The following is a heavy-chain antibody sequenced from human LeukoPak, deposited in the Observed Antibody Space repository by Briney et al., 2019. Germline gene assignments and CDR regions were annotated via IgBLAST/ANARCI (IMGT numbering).Heavy chain of an antibody. D-gene: IGHD1-7*01. CDR2: ISTDGSIT. Sequence: GGSLRLSCAASGFTFSTDWMHWVRQAPGKGLVWVSRISTDGSITSYADSVKGRFTVSRDNSKNTLYLQMSSLRAEDTAVYYCAKDERNWNYNLASQTYDWGQGTLVTVSS. CDR3: AKDERNWNYNLASQTYD. V-gene: IGHV3-74*01. J-gene: IGHJ4*02. CDR1: GFTFSTDW.